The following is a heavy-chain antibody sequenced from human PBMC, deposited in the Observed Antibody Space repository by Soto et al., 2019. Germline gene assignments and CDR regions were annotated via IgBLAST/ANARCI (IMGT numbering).Heavy chain of an antibody. CDR1: GYTLTELS. Sequence: ASVKVSCKVSGYTLTELSMHWVRQAPGKGLEWMGGFDPEDGETIYAQKFQGRVTMTEDTSTDTAYMELSSLRSEDTSVYYCATVKLDCTNGVCYFDYWGQGTLVTVSS. D-gene: IGHD2-8*01. J-gene: IGHJ4*02. V-gene: IGHV1-24*01. CDR2: FDPEDGET. CDR3: ATVKLDCTNGVCYFDY.